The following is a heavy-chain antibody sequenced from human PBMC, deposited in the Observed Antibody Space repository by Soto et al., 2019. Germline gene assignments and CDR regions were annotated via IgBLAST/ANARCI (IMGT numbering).Heavy chain of an antibody. V-gene: IGHV4-59*01. J-gene: IGHJ3*02. D-gene: IGHD3-22*01. CDR2: VFYSGST. Sequence: PSETLSLTCTVSGASISSSYWSWIRRSPGKGLEWIGYVFYSGSTNYNPSLKSRVTISVDTSKNQFSLKLKSVTAADTAVYYCARGYYDSSGQSNTFDIWGQGTMVTVSS. CDR3: ARGYYDSSGQSNTFDI. CDR1: GASISSSY.